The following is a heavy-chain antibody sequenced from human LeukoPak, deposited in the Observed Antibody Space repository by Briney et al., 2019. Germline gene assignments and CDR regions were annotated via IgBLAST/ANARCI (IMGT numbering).Heavy chain of an antibody. Sequence: ASVKVSCKASGYTFTSYYMHWVRQAPGQGLEWMGIINPSGGSTSYAQKFQGRVTMTRDMSTSTVYMELGSLRSEDTAVYYCARGTILLWFGELPMDVWGKGTTVTVSS. CDR1: GYTFTSYY. V-gene: IGHV1-46*01. D-gene: IGHD3-10*01. J-gene: IGHJ6*03. CDR2: INPSGGST. CDR3: ARGTILLWFGELPMDV.